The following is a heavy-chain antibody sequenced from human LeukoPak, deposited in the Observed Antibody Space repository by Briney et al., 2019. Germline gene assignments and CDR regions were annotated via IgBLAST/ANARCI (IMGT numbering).Heavy chain of an antibody. CDR3: AGPKDTYQHEGSTFDY. D-gene: IGHD2-2*01. CDR2: IRGDGRAT. J-gene: IGHJ4*02. CDR1: GFIFTDYW. V-gene: IGHV3-74*01. Sequence: GSLRLSCAASGFIFTDYWMHWVRQAPGKELVWVARIRGDGRATTYADSVKGRFTISRDDSQNTLYLQMTSLVTEDTAVYYCAGPKDTYQHEGSTFDYWGQGTLVTVSS.